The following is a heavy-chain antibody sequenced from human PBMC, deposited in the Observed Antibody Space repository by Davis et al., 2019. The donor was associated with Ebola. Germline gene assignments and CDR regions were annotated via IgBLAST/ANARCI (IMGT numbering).Heavy chain of an antibody. V-gene: IGHV3-15*01. D-gene: IGHD4-17*01. CDR3: TTDVSTVTDY. CDR2: IKSKTDGGTT. Sequence: GESLKISCAASGFTFSNAWMSWVRQAPGKRLEWVGRIKSKTDGGTTDYAAPVKGRFTISRDDSKNTLYLQMNSLKTEDTAVYYCTTDVSTVTDYWGQGTLVTVSS. J-gene: IGHJ4*02. CDR1: GFTFSNAW.